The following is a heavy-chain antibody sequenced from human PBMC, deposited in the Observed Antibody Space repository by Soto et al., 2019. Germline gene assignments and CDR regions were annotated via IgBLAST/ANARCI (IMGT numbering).Heavy chain of an antibody. J-gene: IGHJ4*02. CDR3: AREAVAGGDFDY. D-gene: IGHD6-19*01. V-gene: IGHV3-64*01. Sequence: VQLVESGGGLVQPGGSLRLSCAASGFTFSSYAMHWVRQAPGKGLEYVSAISSNGGSTYYANSVKGRFTISRDNSKNTLYLQMGSLRAEDMAVYYCAREAVAGGDFDYWGQGTLVTVSS. CDR1: GFTFSSYA. CDR2: ISSNGGST.